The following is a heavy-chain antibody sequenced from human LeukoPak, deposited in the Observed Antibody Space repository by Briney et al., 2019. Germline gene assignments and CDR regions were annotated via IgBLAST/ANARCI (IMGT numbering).Heavy chain of an antibody. CDR1: GFPFSSYW. Sequence: GGSLRLSCAASGFPFSSYWMHWVRQAPGKGLVWVSRINIDGSNTNYADSVKGRFTISRDNAKNTLYLQMDSLRAEDTAVYYCARSLGGAYDYWGQGTLVTASS. D-gene: IGHD1-26*01. V-gene: IGHV3-74*01. J-gene: IGHJ4*02. CDR3: ARSLGGAYDY. CDR2: INIDGSNT.